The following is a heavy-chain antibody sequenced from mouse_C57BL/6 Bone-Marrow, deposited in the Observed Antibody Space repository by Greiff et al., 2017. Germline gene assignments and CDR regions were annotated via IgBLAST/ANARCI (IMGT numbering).Heavy chain of an antibody. CDR3: ASGAMRLGLRPLYAMDY. CDR1: GYTFTSYW. CDR2: INPSSGYT. Sequence: VQLQESGAELVKPGASVKLSCKASGYTFTSYWMDWVKQRPGQGLEWIGYINPSSGYTKYNQKFKDKATLTADKSSSTAYMQLSSLTYEDSAVYSCASGAMRLGLRPLYAMDYWGQGTSVTVSS. V-gene: IGHV1-7*01. J-gene: IGHJ4*01. D-gene: IGHD3-1*01.